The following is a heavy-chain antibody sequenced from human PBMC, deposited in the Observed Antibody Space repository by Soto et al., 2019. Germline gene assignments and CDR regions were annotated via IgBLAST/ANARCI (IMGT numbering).Heavy chain of an antibody. V-gene: IGHV1-8*01. CDR2: MNPNSGNT. CDR3: AITHLRFGEHHY. CDR1: GYTFTSYD. Sequence: QVQLVQSGAEVKKPGASVKVSCKASGYTFTSYDINWVRQATGQGLEWMGWMNPNSGNTGYAQKFQGSVTMTRNTTISTAYMELSSLRSEDTAVYYCAITHLRFGEHHYWGQGTLVTVSS. D-gene: IGHD3-10*01. J-gene: IGHJ4*02.